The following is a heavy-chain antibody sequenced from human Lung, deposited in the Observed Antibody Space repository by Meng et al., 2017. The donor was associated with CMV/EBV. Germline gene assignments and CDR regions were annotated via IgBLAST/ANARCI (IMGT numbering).Heavy chain of an antibody. D-gene: IGHD2-21*01. CDR2: IKQDGSEK. J-gene: IGHJ6*02. Sequence: GGSLGLXCAASGFTFSSYWMSWVRQAPGKGLEWVANIKQDGSEKYYVDSVKGRFTISRDNAKNSLYLQMNSLRAEDTAVYYCARDNSIIADYGMDVWGQGTXVTVSS. V-gene: IGHV3-7*01. CDR1: GFTFSSYW. CDR3: ARDNSIIADYGMDV.